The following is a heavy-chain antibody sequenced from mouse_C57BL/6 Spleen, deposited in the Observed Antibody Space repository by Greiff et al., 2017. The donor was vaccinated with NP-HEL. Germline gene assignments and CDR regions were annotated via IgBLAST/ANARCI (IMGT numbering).Heavy chain of an antibody. J-gene: IGHJ1*03. CDR2: ISYDGSN. CDR3: AFYYDYDWYFDV. Sequence: EVKLMESGPGLVKPSQSLSLTCSVTDYSITSGYYWNWIRQFPGNKLEWMGYISYDGSNNYNPSLKNRISITRDTSKNQFFLKLNSVTTEDTAKYYCAFYYDYDWYFDVWGTGTTVTVSS. V-gene: IGHV3-6*01. CDR1: DYSITSGYY. D-gene: IGHD2-4*01.